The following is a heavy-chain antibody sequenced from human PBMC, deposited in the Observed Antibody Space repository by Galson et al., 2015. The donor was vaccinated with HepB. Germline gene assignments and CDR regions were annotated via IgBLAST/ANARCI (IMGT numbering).Heavy chain of an antibody. V-gene: IGHV3-23*01. CDR1: GFTFSSYA. J-gene: IGHJ3*02. D-gene: IGHD3-3*01. CDR3: AKVHIRFLEWLSLGRDAFDI. Sequence: SLRLSCAASGFTFSSYAMSWVRQAPGKGLEWVSAISGSGGSTYYADSVKGRFTISRDNSKNTLYLQMNSLRAEDTAVYYCAKVHIRFLEWLSLGRDAFDIWSQGTMVTVSS. CDR2: ISGSGGST.